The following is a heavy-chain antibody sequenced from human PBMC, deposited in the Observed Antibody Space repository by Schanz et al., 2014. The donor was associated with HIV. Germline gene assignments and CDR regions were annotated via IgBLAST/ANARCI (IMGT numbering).Heavy chain of an antibody. CDR1: GISLTNNA. CDR3: ASGVRGHYYYYAMDV. J-gene: IGHJ6*02. D-gene: IGHD3-16*01. Sequence: EVQQVLESGGGLVQPGGSLRLSCAASGISLTNNAMTWVRQVPGKGLVWVSRINSDGRSANYADSVKGRFTISRDNAKNTLILQMNSLRAEDTAVYYCASGVRGHYYYYAMDVWGQGTTVTVSS. V-gene: IGHV3-74*02. CDR2: INSDGRSA.